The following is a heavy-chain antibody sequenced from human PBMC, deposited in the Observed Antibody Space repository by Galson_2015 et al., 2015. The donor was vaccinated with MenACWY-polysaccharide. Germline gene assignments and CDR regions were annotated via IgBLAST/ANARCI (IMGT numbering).Heavy chain of an antibody. Sequence: SVKVSCKASGGTFSSYAISWVRQAPGQGLEWMGGIIPIFGTANYAQKFQGRVTITADESTSTAYMELSSLRSEDTAVYYCARVGVSYFGFDYWGQGTLVTVSS. J-gene: IGHJ4*02. D-gene: IGHD1-26*01. CDR2: IIPIFGTA. V-gene: IGHV1-69*13. CDR3: ARVGVSYFGFDY. CDR1: GGTFSSYA.